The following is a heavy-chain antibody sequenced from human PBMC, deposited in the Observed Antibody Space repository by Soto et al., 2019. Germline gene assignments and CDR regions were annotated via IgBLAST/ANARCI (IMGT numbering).Heavy chain of an antibody. V-gene: IGHV1-18*04. CDR1: GYTFTSYG. Sequence: QVQLVQSGTEVKKPGASVKVSCKASGYTFTSYGITCVRQAPGQGLEWMGWISTYNGNTNYAQKLQGRVTMTTDTATSTAYMELRSLRSDDTAVYYCARDLPGYYDSSGSYFDSWGQGTLVTVSS. D-gene: IGHD3-22*01. CDR3: ARDLPGYYDSSGSYFDS. J-gene: IGHJ4*02. CDR2: ISTYNGNT.